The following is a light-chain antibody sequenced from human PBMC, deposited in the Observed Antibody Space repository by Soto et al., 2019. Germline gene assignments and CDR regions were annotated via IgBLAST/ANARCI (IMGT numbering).Light chain of an antibody. V-gene: IGLV8-61*01. J-gene: IGLJ3*02. CDR3: VLYMGSGISV. CDR2: TTN. CDR1: SGSVSTSYY. Sequence: QAVVAQEPSFSVSPGGAVTLTYGLSSGSVSTSYYPSWYQQTPVQAPRTLIYTTNTRSSVVPDRFSGSILGNKAALTITGAQADDESDYYCVLYMGSGISVFGGATKVTVL.